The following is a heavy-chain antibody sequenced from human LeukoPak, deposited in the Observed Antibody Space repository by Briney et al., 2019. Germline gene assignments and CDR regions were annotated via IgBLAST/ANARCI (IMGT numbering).Heavy chain of an antibody. V-gene: IGHV3-11*04. Sequence: PGGSLRLSCAASGFTFSDYYMSWIRQAPGKGLEWVSYISSSGSTIYYADSVKGRFTISRDNSKNTLYLQMNSLRAEDTAVYYCAKGDDYGDLFDYWGQGTLVTVSS. D-gene: IGHD4-17*01. CDR3: AKGDDYGDLFDY. CDR1: GFTFSDYY. CDR2: ISSSGSTI. J-gene: IGHJ4*02.